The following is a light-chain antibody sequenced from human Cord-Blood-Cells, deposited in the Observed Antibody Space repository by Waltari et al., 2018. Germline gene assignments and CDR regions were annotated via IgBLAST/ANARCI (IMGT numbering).Light chain of an antibody. Sequence: EIVLTQSPATLYLSQGERATLSCRASQSVSRYLAWYQQNPGQAPRLLIYDASNRATGIPARFSGSGSGTDFTLTISSLEPEDFAVYYCQQRSNWTFGQGTKVEIK. CDR2: DAS. J-gene: IGKJ1*01. V-gene: IGKV3-11*01. CDR3: QQRSNWT. CDR1: QSVSRY.